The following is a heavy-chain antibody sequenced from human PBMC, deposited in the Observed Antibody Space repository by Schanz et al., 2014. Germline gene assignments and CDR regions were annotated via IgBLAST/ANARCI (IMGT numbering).Heavy chain of an antibody. CDR3: ARSACRDFWSGYYTRFDY. J-gene: IGHJ4*02. D-gene: IGHD3-3*01. V-gene: IGHV1-18*01. CDR2: ISVYNHNK. Sequence: QIQLVQSGPEVKKPGATVKVSCKASGYIFINSGISWVRQAPGQGLEWMGWISVYNHNKEYDQKFQGRVTMTTDTSTSTAYMALTDLRSDDTAVYYGARSACRDFWSGYYTRFDYWGQGTLVTVSS. CDR1: GYIFINSG.